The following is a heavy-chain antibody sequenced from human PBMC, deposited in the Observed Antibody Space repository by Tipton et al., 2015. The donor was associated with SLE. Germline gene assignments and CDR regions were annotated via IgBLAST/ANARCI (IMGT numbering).Heavy chain of an antibody. CDR1: GGSISSGGHY. J-gene: IGHJ5*02. Sequence: TLSLTCTVSGGSISSGGHYWSWIRQQPGKGLEWIGYIYYNGNTDSNPSLKSRLMMSVDRSKNQFSLNLNSVTAADTAMYYCARAIRFFDPWGQGTLVTVSS. CDR3: ARAIRFFDP. V-gene: IGHV4-31*03. CDR2: IYYNGNT. D-gene: IGHD2-2*02.